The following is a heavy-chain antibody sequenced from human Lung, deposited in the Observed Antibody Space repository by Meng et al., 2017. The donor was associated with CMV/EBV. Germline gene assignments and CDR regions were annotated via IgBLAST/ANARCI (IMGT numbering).Heavy chain of an antibody. CDR2: IRTKTNNYAT. J-gene: IGHJ5*02. Sequence: GESLKISCAASGFTFSGSAMHWVRQASGKGLEWVGRIRTKTNNYATSYAASVKGRFTISRDDSENTAHLQMNSVKTEDTAVYYCTTQTYYYDSDGVYHWYDPWGQGTLVXVSS. V-gene: IGHV3-73*01. CDR3: TTQTYYYDSDGVYHWYDP. CDR1: GFTFSGSA. D-gene: IGHD3-22*01.